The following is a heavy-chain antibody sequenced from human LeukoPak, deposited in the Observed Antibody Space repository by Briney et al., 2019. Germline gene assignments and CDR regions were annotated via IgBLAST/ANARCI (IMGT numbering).Heavy chain of an antibody. V-gene: IGHV3-7*03. CDR1: GFTFSSYW. CDR2: IKQDGSEK. D-gene: IGHD3-3*01. Sequence: GGSLRLSCAASGFTFSSYWMSWVRQAPGKGLEWVANIKQDGSEKYYVDSVKGRFTISRDNAKNSLYLQMNSLRAEDTAVYYCARDYDFWSGRPGGSFDYWGQGTLVTVSS. J-gene: IGHJ4*02. CDR3: ARDYDFWSGRPGGSFDY.